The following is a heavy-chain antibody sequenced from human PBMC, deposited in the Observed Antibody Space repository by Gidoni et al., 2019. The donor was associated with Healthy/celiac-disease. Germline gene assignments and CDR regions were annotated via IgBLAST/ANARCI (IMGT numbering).Heavy chain of an antibody. CDR1: GGTFSSYA. Sequence: QVQLVQSGAEVKKPGSSVKVSCKASGGTFSSYALSWVRQAPGQGLEWMGGIIPIFGTANYAQKFQGRVTITADESTSTAYMELSSLRSEDTAVYYCAREVVVVAATRGYYYYYGMDVWGQGTTVTVSS. D-gene: IGHD2-15*01. CDR2: IIPIFGTA. V-gene: IGHV1-69*01. J-gene: IGHJ6*02. CDR3: AREVVVVAATRGYYYYYGMDV.